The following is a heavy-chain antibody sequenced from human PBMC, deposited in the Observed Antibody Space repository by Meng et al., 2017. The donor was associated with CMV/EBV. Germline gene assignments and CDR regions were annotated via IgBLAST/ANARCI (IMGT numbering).Heavy chain of an antibody. CDR3: ARGPGLGPPLDY. CDR1: GGTFSSYA. CDR2: IIPIFGTA. D-gene: IGHD3/OR15-3a*01. V-gene: IGHV1-69*05. Sequence: SVKVSCKASGGTFSSYAISWVRQAPGQGLEWMGGIIPIFGTANYAQKFQGRVTITTDESTSTAYMELSSLRSEDTAVYYCARGPGLGPPLDYWGQGTLVTVSS. J-gene: IGHJ4*02.